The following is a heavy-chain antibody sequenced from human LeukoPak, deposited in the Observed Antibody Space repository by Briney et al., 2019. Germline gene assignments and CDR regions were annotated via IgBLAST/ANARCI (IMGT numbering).Heavy chain of an antibody. J-gene: IGHJ6*02. CDR1: GFTFSSYW. V-gene: IGHV3-7*03. Sequence: GGSLRLSCAASGFTFSSYWMSWVRQAPGEGLEWVAKINQDGTEKAYVDSVRGRFTISRDNAKNSLFLQMNSLRAEDTAVYYCARGAITIFGVVSQYYYYGMDVWGQGTTVTVSS. D-gene: IGHD3-3*01. CDR3: ARGAITIFGVVSQYYYYGMDV. CDR2: INQDGTEK.